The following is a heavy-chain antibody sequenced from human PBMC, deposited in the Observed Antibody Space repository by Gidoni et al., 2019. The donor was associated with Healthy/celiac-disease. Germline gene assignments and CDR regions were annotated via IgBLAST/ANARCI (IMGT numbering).Heavy chain of an antibody. D-gene: IGHD3-22*01. J-gene: IGHJ4*02. CDR1: GGSISSYY. V-gene: IGHV4-59*01. CDR3: ARVDDYYDSSGYYLY. CDR2: IYYSGST. Sequence: QVQLQESGPGLVKPSETLSLPCTVSGGSISSYYWSWIRQPPGKGLEWIGYIYYSGSTNYNPSLKSRVTISVDTSKNQFSLKLSSVTAADTAVYYCARVDDYYDSSGYYLYWGQGTLVTVSS.